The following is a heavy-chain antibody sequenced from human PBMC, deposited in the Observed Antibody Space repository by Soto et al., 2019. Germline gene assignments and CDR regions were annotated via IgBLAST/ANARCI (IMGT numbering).Heavy chain of an antibody. V-gene: IGHV5-10-1*01. CDR2: IDPSDSYT. D-gene: IGHD2-8*01. CDR1: GYSFTSYW. Sequence: GESLKISCKGSGYSFTSYWISWVRQVPGKGLEWMGRIDPSDSYTNYSPSFQGHVTISADKSISTAYLQWSSLKASDTAMYYCARHPVLEMAAFPSYGIDVRGQGSNDTGS. CDR3: ARHPVLEMAAFPSYGIDV. J-gene: IGHJ6*02.